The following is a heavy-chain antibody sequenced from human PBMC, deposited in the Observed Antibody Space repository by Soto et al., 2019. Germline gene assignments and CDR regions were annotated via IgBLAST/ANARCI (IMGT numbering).Heavy chain of an antibody. CDR2: ISYDGSNK. V-gene: IGHV3-30*18. CDR1: GFTFSSYG. Sequence: QVPLVESGGGVVQPGRSLRLSCAASGFTFSSYGMHWVRQAPGKGLEWVAVISYDGSNKYYADSVKGRFTISRDNSKNTLYLQMNSLRAEDTAVYYCAKYGVYGMDVWGQGTTVTVSS. CDR3: AKYGVYGMDV. J-gene: IGHJ6*02. D-gene: IGHD3-10*01.